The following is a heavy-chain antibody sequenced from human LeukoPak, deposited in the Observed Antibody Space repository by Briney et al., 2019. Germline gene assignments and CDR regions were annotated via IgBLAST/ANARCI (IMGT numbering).Heavy chain of an antibody. V-gene: IGHV4-39*01. D-gene: IGHD3-10*01. Sequence: SETLSLTCIVSGGSIDDSNYYWGWIRQPPEKGLEWIGSFYYTCNTYYSPSLQSRVTISADTSNNQFSLSLRSVTASDTAVYYCARRFHGSGSHFFDYWGQGKLVSVSS. J-gene: IGHJ4*02. CDR2: FYYTCNT. CDR3: ARRFHGSGSHFFDY. CDR1: GGSIDDSNYY.